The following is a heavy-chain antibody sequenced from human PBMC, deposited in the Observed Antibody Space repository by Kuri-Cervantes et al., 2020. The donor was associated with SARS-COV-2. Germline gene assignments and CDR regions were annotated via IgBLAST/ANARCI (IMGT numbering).Heavy chain of an antibody. V-gene: IGHV3-23*01. D-gene: IGHD1-26*01. Sequence: GESLKISCAASGFTFSSYAMSWVRQAPGKGLEWVSAISGSGGSTYYADSVKGRLTISRDNSKNTLYLQMNSLRAEDTAVYYCARAFGGSYFNWFDPWGQGTLVTVSS. CDR2: ISGSGGST. CDR1: GFTFSSYA. CDR3: ARAFGGSYFNWFDP. J-gene: IGHJ5*02.